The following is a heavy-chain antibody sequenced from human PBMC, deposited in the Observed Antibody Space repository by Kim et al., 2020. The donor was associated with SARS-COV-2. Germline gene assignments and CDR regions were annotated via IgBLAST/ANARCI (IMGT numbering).Heavy chain of an antibody. D-gene: IGHD7-27*01. V-gene: IGHV3-30*18. CDR2: ISYDGSNK. Sequence: GGSLRLSCAASGFTFSSYGMHWVRQAPGKGLEWVAVISYDGSNKYYADSVKGRFTISRDNSKNTLYLQMNSLRAEDTAVYYCAKDPTGDGGDVWGQGTTVTVSS. J-gene: IGHJ6*02. CDR1: GFTFSSYG. CDR3: AKDPTGDGGDV.